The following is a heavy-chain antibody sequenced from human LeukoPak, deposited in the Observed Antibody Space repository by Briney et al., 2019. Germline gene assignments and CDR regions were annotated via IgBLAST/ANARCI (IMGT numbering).Heavy chain of an antibody. Sequence: PGRSLRLSCAASGFTFDDYAMHWVRQAPGKGLEWVSGISWNSGSIGYADSVKGRFTISRDNAKNSLYLQMNSLRAEDTAVYYCARDRGSGYGFEDFAYWGQGTLVTVSS. D-gene: IGHD3-22*01. V-gene: IGHV3-9*01. CDR1: GFTFDDYA. CDR2: ISWNSGSI. CDR3: ARDRGSGYGFEDFAY. J-gene: IGHJ4*02.